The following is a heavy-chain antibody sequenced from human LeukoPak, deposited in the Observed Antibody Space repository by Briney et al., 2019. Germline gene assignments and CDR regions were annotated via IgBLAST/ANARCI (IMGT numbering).Heavy chain of an antibody. CDR3: ARGSSGAGHRVFHFDF. V-gene: IGHV3-23*01. D-gene: IGHD3-10*01. Sequence: GGSLRLSCAASGFTFPSYAMTWVRQAPGKGLEWVSTFTTGGGTYYADSVKGRFTISRDNSKNALFLQMNSLRPEDTAVYYCARGSSGAGHRVFHFDFWGQGTLVTVSS. CDR2: FTTGGGT. CDR1: GFTFPSYA. J-gene: IGHJ4*02.